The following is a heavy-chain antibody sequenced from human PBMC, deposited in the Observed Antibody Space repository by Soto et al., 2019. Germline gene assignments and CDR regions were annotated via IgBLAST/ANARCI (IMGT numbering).Heavy chain of an antibody. CDR1: GGSISSSSYY. V-gene: IGHV4-39*07. CDR2: IYYSGST. Sequence: SETLSLTCTVSGGSISSSSYYWGWIRRPPGKGLEWIGSIYYSGSTYYNPSLKSRVTISVDTSKSQFSLKLSSVTAADTAIYYCARGVSNYDFWSGYSHYYYYMDVWGKGTTVTVSS. CDR3: ARGVSNYDFWSGYSHYYYYMDV. D-gene: IGHD3-3*01. J-gene: IGHJ6*03.